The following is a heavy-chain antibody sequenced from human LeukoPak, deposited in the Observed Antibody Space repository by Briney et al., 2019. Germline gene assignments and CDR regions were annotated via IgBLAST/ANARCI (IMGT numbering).Heavy chain of an antibody. J-gene: IGHJ4*02. Sequence: SQTLSLTCTVSGRSISSGDYYWSWIRQPPGRGLEFIGYIYYSGNTYYNPSLKSRVTISVDPSKNQFSLKLSSVTAADTAVYYCASRPESEAYFDYWGQGTLVTVSS. CDR2: IYYSGNT. CDR3: ASRPESEAYFDY. V-gene: IGHV4-30-4*01. CDR1: GRSISSGDYY.